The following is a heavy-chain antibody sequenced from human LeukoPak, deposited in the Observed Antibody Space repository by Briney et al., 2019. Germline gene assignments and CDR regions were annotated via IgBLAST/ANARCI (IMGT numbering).Heavy chain of an antibody. V-gene: IGHV4-34*01. CDR3: ARGLRTLIAARPSAFDI. D-gene: IGHD6-6*01. Sequence: SETLSLTCAVYGGSFSGYYWSWIRQPPGKGLEWFGEINHSGSTNDHPSLKSRVTISVDTSRNQFSLKLSSVTAADTAIYYCARGLRTLIAARPSAFDIWGQGTMVTVSS. J-gene: IGHJ3*02. CDR1: GGSFSGYY. CDR2: INHSGST.